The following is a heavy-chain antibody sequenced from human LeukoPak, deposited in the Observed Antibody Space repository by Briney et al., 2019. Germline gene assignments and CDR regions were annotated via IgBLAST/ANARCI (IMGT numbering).Heavy chain of an antibody. CDR3: ASTGAKIAAAGTSPYYMDV. D-gene: IGHD6-13*01. J-gene: IGHJ6*03. V-gene: IGHV4-34*01. Sequence: SETLSLTCAVYGGSFSGYYWSWIRQPPGKGLEWIGEINHSGSTNYNPSLKSRVTISVDTSKNQFSLKLSSVTAADTAVYYCASTGAKIAAAGTSPYYMDVWGKGTTVTISS. CDR1: GGSFSGYY. CDR2: INHSGST.